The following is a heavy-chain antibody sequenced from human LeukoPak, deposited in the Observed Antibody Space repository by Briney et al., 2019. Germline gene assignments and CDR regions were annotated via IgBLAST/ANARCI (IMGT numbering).Heavy chain of an antibody. CDR1: GFTLTSYA. Sequence: GGSLRLSCAGTGFTLTSYAKTWVRQAPGMGLEWVSAMSGSGASTYYADSVRGRFTISRDDSKNTLYLQMNSLRADDTAVYYCARGSSASTYYNMDVWGKGTTVTVSS. J-gene: IGHJ6*03. CDR3: ARGSSASTYYNMDV. D-gene: IGHD3-22*01. CDR2: MSGSGAST. V-gene: IGHV3-23*01.